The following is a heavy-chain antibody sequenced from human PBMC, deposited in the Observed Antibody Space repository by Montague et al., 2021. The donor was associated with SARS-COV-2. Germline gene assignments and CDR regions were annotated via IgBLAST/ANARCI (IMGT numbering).Heavy chain of an antibody. V-gene: IGHV3-48*03. CDR2: ISTSAYTT. CDR3: TRDYRSIVGDGLDI. J-gene: IGHJ3*02. D-gene: IGHD3-16*02. CDR1: GFTFSNYD. Sequence: SLRLSCAASGFTFSNYDMNWVRQAPGKGPEWISYISTSAYTTSYAGSVKGRFTISRDNGKNSLYLQMNSLRVEDTAVYYCTRDYRSIVGDGLDIWGQGTRVIVSP.